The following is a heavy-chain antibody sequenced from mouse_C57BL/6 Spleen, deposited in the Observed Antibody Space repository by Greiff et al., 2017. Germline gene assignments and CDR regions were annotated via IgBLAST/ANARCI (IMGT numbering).Heavy chain of an antibody. Sequence: QVQLQQSGAELVRPGTSVKVSCKASGYAFTNYLIEWVKQRPGQGLEWIGVINPGSGGTNYNEKFKGKATLTADKSSSTAYMQLSSLTSEDSAVYFCARYYYGSSRDYWGQGTTLTVSS. D-gene: IGHD1-1*01. CDR3: ARYYYGSSRDY. J-gene: IGHJ2*01. CDR1: GYAFTNYL. CDR2: INPGSGGT. V-gene: IGHV1-54*01.